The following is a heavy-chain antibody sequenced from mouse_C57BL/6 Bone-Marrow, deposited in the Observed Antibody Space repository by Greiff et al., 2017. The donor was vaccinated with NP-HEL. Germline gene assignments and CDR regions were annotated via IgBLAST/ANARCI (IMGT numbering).Heavy chain of an antibody. V-gene: IGHV3-6*01. J-gene: IGHJ2*01. Sequence: EVKLMESGPGLVKPSQSLSLTCSVTGYSITSGYYWNWIRQFPGNKLEWMGYISYDGSNNYNPSLKNRISITRDTSKNQFFLKLNSVTTEDTATYYCARGGYERYFDYWGQGTTLTVSS. CDR1: GYSITSGYY. CDR2: ISYDGSN. CDR3: ARGGYERYFDY. D-gene: IGHD3-1*01.